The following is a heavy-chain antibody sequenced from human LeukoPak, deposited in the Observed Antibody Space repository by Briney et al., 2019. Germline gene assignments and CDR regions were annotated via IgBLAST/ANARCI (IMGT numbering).Heavy chain of an antibody. CDR3: ASHTGAGVAFRPFHI. V-gene: IGHV3-53*01. Sequence: PGGSLRLSCAGSGFTVSSTYMSWVRQAPGKGLEWVSTTYYDSTTYSGDSVKGRFSISRDNAKNSLYLQMNSLRAEDTALYYCASHTGAGVAFRPFHIWGQGTMVTVSS. D-gene: IGHD2-8*01. CDR2: TYYDSTT. CDR1: GFTVSSTY. J-gene: IGHJ3*02.